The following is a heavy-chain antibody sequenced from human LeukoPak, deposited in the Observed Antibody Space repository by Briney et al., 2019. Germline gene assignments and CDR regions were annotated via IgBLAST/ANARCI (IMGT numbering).Heavy chain of an antibody. D-gene: IGHD3-22*01. CDR2: IYYSGST. CDR1: GGSISSSSYY. CDR3: ARLSPPYDSRYFDY. Sequence: PSETLTLTCTVSGGSISSSSYYWGWIRQPPGKGLEWIGSIYYSGSTYYNPSPKSRVTISVDTSRNHFSLKLSSVTAADTAVYYCARLSPPYDSRYFDYWGQGTLVTVSS. J-gene: IGHJ4*02. V-gene: IGHV4-39*02.